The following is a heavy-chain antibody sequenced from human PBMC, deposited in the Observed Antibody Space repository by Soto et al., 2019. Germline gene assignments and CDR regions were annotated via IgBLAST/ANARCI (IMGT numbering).Heavy chain of an antibody. Sequence: QVQLQQWGAGLLKPSETLSLTCAVYGGSFSGYYWNWIRQPPGKGLEWIGEINHSGSTNYNPSLTRXVXTPXATSKNQSPLTLRSVPAADTTVYYCARGWGRIFDYWGQGTLVTVSS. J-gene: IGHJ4*02. CDR2: INHSGST. CDR3: ARGWGRIFDY. V-gene: IGHV4-34*01. CDR1: GGSFSGYY. D-gene: IGHD7-27*01.